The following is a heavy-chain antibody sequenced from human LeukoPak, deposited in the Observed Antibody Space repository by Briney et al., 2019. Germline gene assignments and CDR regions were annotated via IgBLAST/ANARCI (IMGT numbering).Heavy chain of an antibody. CDR3: ARPERGYSYGAYYYYGMDV. V-gene: IGHV1-46*01. CDR1: GYTFTSYY. CDR2: INPSGGRT. D-gene: IGHD5-18*01. Sequence: ASVKGSCKASGYTFTSYYMHWVRQAPGQGLEWMGIINPSGGRTSYAQKFQGRVTMTRDTSTSTVYMELSSLRSEDTAVYYCARPERGYSYGAYYYYGMDVWGQGTTVTVSS. J-gene: IGHJ6*02.